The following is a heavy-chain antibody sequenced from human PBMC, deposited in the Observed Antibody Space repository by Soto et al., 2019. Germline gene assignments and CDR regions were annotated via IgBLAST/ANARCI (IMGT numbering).Heavy chain of an antibody. Sequence: SETLSLTCAVSGGSISSSNWWSWVRQPPGKGLEWIGEIYHSGSTNYNPSLKSRVTISVDKSKNQFSLKLSSVTAADTAVYYCARVYTGGYDFWSGYSPPDYWGQGTLVTVSS. D-gene: IGHD3-3*01. J-gene: IGHJ4*02. CDR2: IYHSGST. CDR1: GGSISSSNW. V-gene: IGHV4-4*02. CDR3: ARVYTGGYDFWSGYSPPDY.